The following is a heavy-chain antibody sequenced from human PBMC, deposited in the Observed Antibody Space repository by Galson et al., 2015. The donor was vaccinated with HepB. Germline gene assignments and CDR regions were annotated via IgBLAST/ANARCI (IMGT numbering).Heavy chain of an antibody. CDR3: AKERWLAATQYYFDY. D-gene: IGHD1-26*01. CDR1: GFTFSNYA. Sequence: SLRLSCAASGFTFSNYAMSWVRQAPGKGLEWVSAVSGSGDSTYYADFVKGRFTISRDNSKNTLYLQMNSLRAEDTAVYYCAKERWLAATQYYFDYWGQGTLVTVSS. J-gene: IGHJ4*02. CDR2: VSGSGDST. V-gene: IGHV3-23*01.